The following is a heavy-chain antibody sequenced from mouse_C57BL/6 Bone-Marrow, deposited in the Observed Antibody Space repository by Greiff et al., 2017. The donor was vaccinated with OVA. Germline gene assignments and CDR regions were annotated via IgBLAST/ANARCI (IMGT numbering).Heavy chain of an antibody. V-gene: IGHV1-26*01. CDR3: ARNYGSSYWSY. D-gene: IGHD1-1*01. J-gene: IGHJ2*01. CDR2: INPNNGGT. Sequence: EVQLQQSGPELVKPGASVKISCKASGYTFTDYYMNWVKQSHGKSLEWIGDINPNNGGTSYNQKFKGKATLTVDKSSSTAYMELRSLTSEDSAVYYCARNYGSSYWSYWGQGTTLTVSS. CDR1: GYTFTDYY.